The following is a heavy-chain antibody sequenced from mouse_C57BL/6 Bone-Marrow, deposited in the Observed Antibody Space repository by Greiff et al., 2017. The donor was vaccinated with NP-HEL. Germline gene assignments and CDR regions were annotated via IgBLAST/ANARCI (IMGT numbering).Heavy chain of an antibody. Sequence: QVQLQQSGPGLVQPSQSLSIPCTVSGFSLTSYGVHWVRQSPGKGLAWLGVIWSGGSTDYNAAFISRLSISKDKSKSQVFFKMNSLQAADTAIYYCARNGDGYRYFDVWGTGTTVTVSS. CDR1: GFSLTSYG. J-gene: IGHJ1*03. CDR3: ARNGDGYRYFDV. CDR2: IWSGGST. D-gene: IGHD2-3*01. V-gene: IGHV2-2*01.